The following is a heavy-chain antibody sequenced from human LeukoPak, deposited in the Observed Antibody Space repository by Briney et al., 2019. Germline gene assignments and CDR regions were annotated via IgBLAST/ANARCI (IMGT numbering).Heavy chain of an antibody. Sequence: SETLSLTCTVSGGSISSYYWSWIRQPPGKGLEWIGYIYYSGDTNYNPSLQSRVTVSVDTSKNQFSLKLTSVTAADTAVYYCVRGPYGSGISNWFDPWGQGTLVIVSS. CDR1: GGSISSYY. D-gene: IGHD3-10*01. V-gene: IGHV4-59*01. J-gene: IGHJ5*02. CDR2: IYYSGDT. CDR3: VRGPYGSGISNWFDP.